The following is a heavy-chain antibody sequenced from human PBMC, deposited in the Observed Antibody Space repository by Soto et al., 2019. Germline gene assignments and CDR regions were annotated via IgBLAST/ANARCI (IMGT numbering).Heavy chain of an antibody. CDR2: FKPTGGGST. Sequence: ASVKVSCKPSGYTFSGYYVHWVRPAPGQGLEWMGVFKPTGGGSTSHAQRFQGRVTVTRDTSTSTVYMELGSLRFDDTAVYFCASDYGSGVEMDVWGQGTRVTAS. J-gene: IGHJ6*02. CDR3: ASDYGSGVEMDV. CDR1: GYTFSGYY. V-gene: IGHV1-46*01. D-gene: IGHD3-10*01.